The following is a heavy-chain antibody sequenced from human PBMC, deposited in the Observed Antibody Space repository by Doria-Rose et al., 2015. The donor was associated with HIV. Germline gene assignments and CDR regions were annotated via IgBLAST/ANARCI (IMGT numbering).Heavy chain of an antibody. CDR1: GVSLSSPGMG. Sequence: QVTLKESGPVLVKPTETLTLTCTVSGVSLSSPGMGASWIRQPTGKALEWLAKIFSDDARSYTPSLQSRLTISRGTSKSQVVLTMTDMDPVDTATYYCARIKSSRWYHKYYFDFWGQGTLVIVSA. V-gene: IGHV2-26*01. CDR3: ARIKSSRWYHKYYFDF. J-gene: IGHJ4*02. D-gene: IGHD6-13*01. CDR2: IFSDDAR.